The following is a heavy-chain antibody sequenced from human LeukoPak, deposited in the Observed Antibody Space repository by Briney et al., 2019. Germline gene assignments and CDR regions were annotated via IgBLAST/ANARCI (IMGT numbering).Heavy chain of an antibody. CDR2: IWYDESNK. D-gene: IGHD3-3*01. Sequence: GGSLRLSCAASGFTFSSYGMHWVRQAPGKGLEWVAVIWYDESNKYYADSVKGRFTISRDNSKNTLYLQMNSLRAEDTAVYYCARGLYDFWSGPDYWGQGTLVTVSS. CDR3: ARGLYDFWSGPDY. CDR1: GFTFSSYG. V-gene: IGHV3-33*01. J-gene: IGHJ4*02.